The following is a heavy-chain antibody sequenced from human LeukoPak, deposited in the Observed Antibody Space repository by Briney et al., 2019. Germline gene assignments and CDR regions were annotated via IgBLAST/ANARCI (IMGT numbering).Heavy chain of an antibody. Sequence: PGGSLRLSCAAYGFTLSNFWINWVRLPPGKGLEWVASVKVDGGQTHFVDSVKGRFAVSTHNPKNSLHLQMNSLRGDDTALYFCARGGLSVPGRLDYWGQGALVIVSS. J-gene: IGHJ4*02. CDR2: VKVDGGQT. D-gene: IGHD6-19*01. CDR1: GFTLSNFW. V-gene: IGHV3-7*01. CDR3: ARGGLSVPGRLDY.